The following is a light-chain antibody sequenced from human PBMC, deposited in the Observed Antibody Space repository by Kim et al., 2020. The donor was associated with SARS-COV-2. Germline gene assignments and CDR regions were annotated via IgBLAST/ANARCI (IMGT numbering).Light chain of an antibody. Sequence: PEPSITLSCTGSSSDVGSYNLLSWYQQYPGKAPKLMIFYVTKRPSGVSNLFSGYKSGNTASLTISGLQAEDEADYYCCSYAGDSTVFGGGTKLTVL. CDR1: SSDVGSYNL. V-gene: IGLV2-23*02. CDR2: YVT. CDR3: CSYAGDSTV. J-gene: IGLJ2*01.